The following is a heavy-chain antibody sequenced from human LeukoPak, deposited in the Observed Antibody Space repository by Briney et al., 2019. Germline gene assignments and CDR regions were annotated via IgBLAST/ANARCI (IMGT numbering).Heavy chain of an antibody. CDR2: ISVYNGNT. J-gene: IGHJ4*02. V-gene: IGHV1-18*01. D-gene: IGHD3-10*01. Sequence: ASVKVSCKASGYTFINYGISWVRQAPGQGLEWMGWISVYNGNTNDAQKFQGRVTMTTDTSTSTAYMELRSLRSDDTAVYYCARDRGVGDYSIGYWGQGTLVTVSS. CDR3: ARDRGVGDYSIGY. CDR1: GYTFINYG.